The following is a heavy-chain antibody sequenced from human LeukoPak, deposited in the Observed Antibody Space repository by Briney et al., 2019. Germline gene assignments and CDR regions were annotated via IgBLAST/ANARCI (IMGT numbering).Heavy chain of an antibody. CDR1: GFTFSSYA. Sequence: GGSLRLSCAASGFTFSSYAMSWVRQAPGKGLEWVSAISGSGGSTYYADSVKGRFTISRDNSRSTLSLQMDSLRAEDTATYYCATYRQIQVPFEFWGQGTLVTVSS. V-gene: IGHV3-23*01. D-gene: IGHD5-18*01. J-gene: IGHJ4*02. CDR3: ATYRQIQVPFEF. CDR2: ISGSGGST.